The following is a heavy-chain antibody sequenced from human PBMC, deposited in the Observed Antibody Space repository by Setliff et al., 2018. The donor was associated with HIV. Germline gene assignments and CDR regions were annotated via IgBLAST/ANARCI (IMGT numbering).Heavy chain of an antibody. D-gene: IGHD5-12*01. CDR2: ISSSSSTI. Sequence: GGSLRLSCAASGFTFSSYSMNWVRQAPGKGLEWVSYISSSSSTIYYADSVKGRFTISRDNAKNSLYLQMNSLRAEDTAVYYCARGGVATAANWGQGALVTVSS. CDR3: ARGGVATAAN. V-gene: IGHV3-48*01. CDR1: GFTFSSYS. J-gene: IGHJ4*02.